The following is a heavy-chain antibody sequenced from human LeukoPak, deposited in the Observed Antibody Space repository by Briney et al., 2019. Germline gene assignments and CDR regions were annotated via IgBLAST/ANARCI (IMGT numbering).Heavy chain of an antibody. CDR1: GFTFSSYA. D-gene: IGHD2-15*01. CDR2: ITGSGTRT. J-gene: IGHJ4*02. V-gene: IGHV3-23*01. CDR3: AKATLESCTGGTCYAFDN. Sequence: GGSLRLSCAVSGFTFSSYAMTWVRQAPGKGLETVSGITGSGTRTYHADSVKGRFTISRDNSKDTLYPQINSVRAEDTAVYYCAKATLESCTGGTCYAFDNWGQGTLVTVSS.